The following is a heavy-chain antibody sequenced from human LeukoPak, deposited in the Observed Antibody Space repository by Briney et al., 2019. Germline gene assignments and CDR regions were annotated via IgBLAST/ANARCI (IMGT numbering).Heavy chain of an antibody. Sequence: PSETLSLTCAVYGGSFSGYYWSWIRQPPGRGLEWIGEINHSGSTNYNPSLKSRVTIPVDTSKNQFSLKLSSVTAADTAVYYCTRGSIAYYYMDVWGKGTTVTISS. CDR3: TRGSIAYYYMDV. V-gene: IGHV4-34*01. CDR2: INHSGST. J-gene: IGHJ6*03. D-gene: IGHD3-22*01. CDR1: GGSFSGYY.